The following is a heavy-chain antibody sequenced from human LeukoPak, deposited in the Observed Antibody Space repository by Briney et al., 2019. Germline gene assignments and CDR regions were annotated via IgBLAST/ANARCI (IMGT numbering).Heavy chain of an antibody. CDR3: ARAVGGDGSGSL. D-gene: IGHD3-10*01. Sequence: PSETLSLTCTVSGDSISTYHWSWIRQPPGKGLEWIGYIYYRVTSDYNPSLKSRVTMSVDMSTRQISLKLSSVTAADTAVYYCARAVGGDGSGSLWGPGTLVSVSS. J-gene: IGHJ4*02. CDR2: IYYRVTS. CDR1: GDSISTYH. V-gene: IGHV4-59*01.